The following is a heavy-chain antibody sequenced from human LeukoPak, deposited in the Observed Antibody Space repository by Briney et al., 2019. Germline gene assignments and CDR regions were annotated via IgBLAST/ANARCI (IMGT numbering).Heavy chain of an antibody. CDR1: GYTFTGYY. V-gene: IGHV1-2*02. Sequence: ASVKVSCKASGYTFTGYYMHWVRQAPGQGLEWMGWINPNSGGTNYAQKFQGRVTMTRDTSISTAYMELRSLRSDDTAMYYCARGRAVAVGPHGLDYWGQGTLVTVSS. D-gene: IGHD6-19*01. CDR3: ARGRAVAVGPHGLDY. CDR2: INPNSGGT. J-gene: IGHJ4*02.